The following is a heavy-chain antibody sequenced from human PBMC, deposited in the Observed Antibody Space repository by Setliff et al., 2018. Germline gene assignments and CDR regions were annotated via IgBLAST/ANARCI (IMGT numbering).Heavy chain of an antibody. V-gene: IGHV1-2*04. CDR1: GYTFTGYY. Sequence: ASVKVSCKASGYTFTGYYMHWVRQAPGQGLEWMGWINPNSGGTNYAQKFQGWVTMTRDTSISTAYMELSRLRSDDTAVYYCARDFSPSDGGYYYDAFDIWGQGTMVTVSS. CDR3: ARDFSPSDGGYYYDAFDI. J-gene: IGHJ3*02. D-gene: IGHD1-26*01. CDR2: INPNSGGT.